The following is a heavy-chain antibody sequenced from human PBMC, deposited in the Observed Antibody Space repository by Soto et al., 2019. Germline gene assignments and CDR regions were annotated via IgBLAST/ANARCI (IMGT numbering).Heavy chain of an antibody. CDR2: IYHSGST. V-gene: IGHV4-4*02. CDR1: GGSISSSNW. Sequence: SETLSLTCAVSGGSISSSNWWSWVRQPPGKGMERIGEIYHSGSTNYNPSLESRVTISVDKSKNQFSLKLSSVTAADTAVYYCARGYYYGSGSWKRPSTYFDYWGQGTLVTVSS. D-gene: IGHD3-10*01. J-gene: IGHJ4*02. CDR3: ARGYYYGSGSWKRPSTYFDY.